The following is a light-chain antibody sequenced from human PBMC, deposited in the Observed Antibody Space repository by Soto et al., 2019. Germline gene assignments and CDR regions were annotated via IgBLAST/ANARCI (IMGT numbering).Light chain of an antibody. CDR1: SRDLGIYNY. CDR3: SSSTTSSTRV. J-gene: IGLJ1*01. CDR2: EVT. Sequence: QSDLTQPASVSGSPGRSITIYCCGSSRDLGIYNYVSWYKPHPGKIPKLIIFEVTNRPSGVSNRFSGSKSSNTAPLTISGLQAEDEADYYCSSSTTSSTRVFGTGTKVTVL. V-gene: IGLV2-14*01.